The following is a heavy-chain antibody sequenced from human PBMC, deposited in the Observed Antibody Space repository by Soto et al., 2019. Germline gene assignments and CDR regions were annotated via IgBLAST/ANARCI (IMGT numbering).Heavy chain of an antibody. CDR1: GGSISSGGYY. Sequence: PSETLSLTCTVSGGSISSGGYYWSWIRQHSGKGLEWIGYIYYSGSTYYNPSLKSRVTISVDTSKNQFSLKLSYVTAADTAVYYCARAGYSSGWYPHYYYGMDVWGQGTTVTVSS. CDR2: IYYSGST. V-gene: IGHV4-31*03. D-gene: IGHD6-19*01. J-gene: IGHJ6*02. CDR3: ARAGYSSGWYPHYYYGMDV.